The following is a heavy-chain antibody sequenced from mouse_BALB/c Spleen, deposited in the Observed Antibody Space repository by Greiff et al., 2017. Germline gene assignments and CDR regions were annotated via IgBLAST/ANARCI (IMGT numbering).Heavy chain of an antibody. J-gene: IGHJ1*01. CDR2: IDPANGNT. Sequence: EVQLQQSGAELVKPGASVKLSCTASGFNIKDTYMHWVKQRPEQGLEWIGRIDPANGNTKYDPKFQGKATITADTSSNTAYLQLSSLTSEDTAVYYCAKFIRGYFDVWGAGTTVTVSS. V-gene: IGHV14-3*02. CDR3: AKFIRGYFDV. D-gene: IGHD1-2*01. CDR1: GFNIKDTY.